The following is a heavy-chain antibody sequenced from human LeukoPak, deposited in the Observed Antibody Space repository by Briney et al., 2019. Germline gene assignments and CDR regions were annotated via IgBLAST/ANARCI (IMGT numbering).Heavy chain of an antibody. CDR2: INHSGST. CDR1: GGSFSGYY. Sequence: PSETLSLTCAVYGGSFSGYYWSWIRQPPGKGLEWIGEINHSGSTNYNPSLKSRVTISVDTSKNQFSLKLSSVTAADTAVYYCAVTYYDFWSGPDFRNFDYWGQGTLVTVSS. CDR3: AVTYYDFWSGPDFRNFDY. V-gene: IGHV4-34*01. D-gene: IGHD3-3*01. J-gene: IGHJ4*02.